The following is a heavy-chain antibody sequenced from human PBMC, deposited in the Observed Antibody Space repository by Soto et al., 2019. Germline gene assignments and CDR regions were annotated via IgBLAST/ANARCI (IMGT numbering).Heavy chain of an antibody. V-gene: IGHV3-21*01. D-gene: IGHD3-16*01. J-gene: IGHJ5*02. CDR1: GFTFSSYS. CDR2: ISSSSSYI. Sequence: EVQLVESGGGLVKPGGSLRLSCAASGFTFSSYSMNWVRQAPGKGLEWVSSISSSSSYIYYADSVKGRFTISRDNAKNSLYLQTNSLRAEDTAVYYCARGGLGWFDPWGQGTLVTVSS. CDR3: ARGGLGWFDP.